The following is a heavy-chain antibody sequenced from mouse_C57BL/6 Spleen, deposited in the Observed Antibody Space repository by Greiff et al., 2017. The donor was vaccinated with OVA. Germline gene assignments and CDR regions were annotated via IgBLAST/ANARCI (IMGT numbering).Heavy chain of an antibody. CDR2: ISYDGSN. V-gene: IGHV3-6*01. CDR1: GYSITSGYY. D-gene: IGHD3-2*02. J-gene: IGHJ4*01. CDR3: ARVDSSGSYAMDY. Sequence: DVKLQESGPGLVKPSQSLSLTCSVTGYSITSGYYWNWIRQFPGNKLEWMGYISYDGSNNYNPSLRNRISITRDTSKNPFFLKLNSVTTEDTATYYCARVDSSGSYAMDYWGQGTSVTVSS.